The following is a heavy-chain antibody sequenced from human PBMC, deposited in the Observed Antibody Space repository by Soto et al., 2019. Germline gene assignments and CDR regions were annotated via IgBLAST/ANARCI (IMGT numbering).Heavy chain of an antibody. Sequence: QVQLVQSGAEVKKPGSSVKVSCKASGGTFSSYAISWVRQAPGQGLEWMGGIIPIFGTANYAQKFQGRVTITADDSTSTAYMELSSLRSEDTAVYYCARVDCSSTSCYYYYYYGMDVWGQGTTVTVSS. V-gene: IGHV1-69*01. CDR1: GGTFSSYA. J-gene: IGHJ6*02. CDR3: ARVDCSSTSCYYYYYYGMDV. CDR2: IIPIFGTA. D-gene: IGHD2-2*01.